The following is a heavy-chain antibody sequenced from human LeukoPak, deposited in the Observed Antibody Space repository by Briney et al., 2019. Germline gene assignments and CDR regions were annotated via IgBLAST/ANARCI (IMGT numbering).Heavy chain of an antibody. CDR3: ARGRIDDARRPEYFQY. CDR1: GYSFTNYW. D-gene: IGHD1-1*01. Sequence: GESLKISCXGSGYSFTNYWIGWVRETPGKGLEWMGIIYPDDSDDSYTRYSPSFQDHVTISVDTSLNTAYLQWHSLKASDTAMYYCARGRIDDARRPEYFQYWGQGTLVAVSS. V-gene: IGHV5-51*01. CDR2: IYPDDSDDSYT. J-gene: IGHJ1*01.